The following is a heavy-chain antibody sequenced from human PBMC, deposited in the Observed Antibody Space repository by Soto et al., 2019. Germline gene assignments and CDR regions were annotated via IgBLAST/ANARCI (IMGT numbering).Heavy chain of an antibody. D-gene: IGHD3-9*01. CDR1: GGSINSGRFY. CDR2: ISDSGSS. CDR3: ARTTFYDIFTAYYSLFDY. J-gene: IGHJ4*02. V-gene: IGHV4-31*03. Sequence: SETLSLTCTVSGGSINSGRFYWSWIRQHPGKGLEWIGHISDSGSSYYNPSLESRVTISVDTSKNQFSLKLSAVTAADTAVYFCARTTFYDIFTAYYSLFDYWGQGTMVT.